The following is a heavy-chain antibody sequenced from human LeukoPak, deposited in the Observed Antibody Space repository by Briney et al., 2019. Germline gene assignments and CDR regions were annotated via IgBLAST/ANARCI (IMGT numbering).Heavy chain of an antibody. CDR2: ISGSGDST. CDR3: AKVGIVGATKTYFDQ. D-gene: IGHD1-26*01. J-gene: IGHJ4*02. V-gene: IGHV3-23*01. CDR1: GFTLSGYA. Sequence: PGGSLRLSCAASGFTLSGYAMAWVRQAPGKGLEWVPSISGSGDSTYYADSVKGRFTISRDNSKNTLYLQMNSLRAEDTAIYYCAKVGIVGATKTYFDQWGQGTLVTVSS.